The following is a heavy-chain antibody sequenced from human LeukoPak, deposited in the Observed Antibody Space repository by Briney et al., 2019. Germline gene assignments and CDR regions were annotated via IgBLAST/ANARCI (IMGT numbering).Heavy chain of an antibody. CDR3: ARGRSIAVAGGRSYYFDY. Sequence: ASVKVSCKASGYTFTSYDINWVRQATGQGLEWMGWMNPNSGNTGYAQKFQGRVTMTRNTSISTAYMELSSLRSADTAVYYCARGRSIAVAGGRSYYFDYWGQGTLVTVSS. D-gene: IGHD6-19*01. CDR1: GYTFTSYD. J-gene: IGHJ4*02. V-gene: IGHV1-8*01. CDR2: MNPNSGNT.